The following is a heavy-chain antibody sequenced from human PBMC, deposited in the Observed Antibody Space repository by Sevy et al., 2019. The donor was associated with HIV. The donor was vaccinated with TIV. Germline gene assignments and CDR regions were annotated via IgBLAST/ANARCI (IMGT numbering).Heavy chain of an antibody. Sequence: SETLSLTCAVSGGSFSGYFWNWIRQSPGKGLEWIGEINHTGSLKYNPSLKSRVTISVDASKSQLSLHLRSVTAADTAVYYCARGRQAYVVVVPSTAPFDYWGRGTLVTVSS. CDR2: INHTGSL. CDR1: GGSFSGYF. D-gene: IGHD2-2*01. V-gene: IGHV4-34*01. CDR3: ARGRQAYVVVVPSTAPFDY. J-gene: IGHJ4*02.